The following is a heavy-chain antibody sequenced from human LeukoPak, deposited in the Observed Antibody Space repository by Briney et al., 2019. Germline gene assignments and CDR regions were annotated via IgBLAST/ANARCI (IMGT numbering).Heavy chain of an antibody. CDR1: GYTLTELS. CDR3: ADSIAARGYNWFDP. D-gene: IGHD6-6*01. CDR2: FDPEDGET. J-gene: IGHJ5*02. Sequence: ASVKVSCKVSGYTLTELSMHWVRQAPGKGLEWMGGFDPEDGETIYAQKFQGRVTMTEDTSTGTAYMELSSLRSEDTAVYYCADSIAARGYNWFDPWGQGTLVTVSS. V-gene: IGHV1-24*01.